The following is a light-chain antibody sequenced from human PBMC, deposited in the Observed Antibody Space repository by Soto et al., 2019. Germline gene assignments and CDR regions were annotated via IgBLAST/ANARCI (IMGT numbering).Light chain of an antibody. CDR2: GAS. Sequence: EIVLTQPPATLSLSPGERATLSCWASQTVSSNYLAWYQQRPGQAPRLIIYGASSRATGIPDRFNGSASGTDFTLTIRRLEPEDFAVYYCQQYGSSLRTFGQWTKG. V-gene: IGKV3-20*01. J-gene: IGKJ1*01. CDR3: QQYGSSLRT. CDR1: QTVSSNY.